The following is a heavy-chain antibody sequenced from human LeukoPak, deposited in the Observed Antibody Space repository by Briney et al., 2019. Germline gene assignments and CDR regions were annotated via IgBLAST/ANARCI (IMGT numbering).Heavy chain of an antibody. V-gene: IGHV3-7*01. Sequence: GGSLRLSCAASGFTFSSYWLSWVRQAPGKGLVWVANIKEDGREKNYVDSVKGRFTVSRDNARNSLYLQMDSLRAEDTAVYYCARDDSHYYLTAHSYYVAFDIWGQGTVVTVSS. CDR1: GFTFSSYW. CDR2: IKEDGREK. CDR3: ARDDSHYYLTAHSYYVAFDI. D-gene: IGHD3-10*02. J-gene: IGHJ3*02.